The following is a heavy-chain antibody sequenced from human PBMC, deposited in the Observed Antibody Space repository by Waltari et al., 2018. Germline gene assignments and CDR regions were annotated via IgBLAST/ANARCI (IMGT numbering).Heavy chain of an antibody. J-gene: IGHJ5*02. CDR2: LSHNGRT. CDR3: ARGEQLHLIRRNSFDT. CDR1: GGSFNSYY. Sequence: QVQLQQWGAGLLKPSETLSLTCAVNGGSFNSYYWGWSRQPPGTGMVWIGELSHNGRTTETPSLKSRVAISVDTSKTHLPRKLNFLTAADTAVYYCARGEQLHLIRRNSFDTWGQGTLVTVSS. V-gene: IGHV4-34*01. D-gene: IGHD1-1*01.